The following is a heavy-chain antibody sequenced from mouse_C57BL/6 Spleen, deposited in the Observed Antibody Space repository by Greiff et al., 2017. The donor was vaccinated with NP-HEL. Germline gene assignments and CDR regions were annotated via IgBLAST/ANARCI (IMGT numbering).Heavy chain of an antibody. J-gene: IGHJ2*01. CDR3: ARGANWDFFDY. V-gene: IGHV1-61*01. D-gene: IGHD4-1*01. CDR2: IYPSDSET. Sequence: QVQLQQPGAELVRPGSSVKLSCTASGYTFTSYWMDWVKQRPGQGLEWIGNIYPSDSETHYNQKFKDKATLTVDKSSSTAYMQLSSLTSEDSAVYYCARGANWDFFDYWGQGTTLTVSS. CDR1: GYTFTSYW.